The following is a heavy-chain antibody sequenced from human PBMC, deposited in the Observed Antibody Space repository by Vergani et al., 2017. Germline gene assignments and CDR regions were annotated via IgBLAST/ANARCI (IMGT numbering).Heavy chain of an antibody. Sequence: EVQLQESGGGLVKPGGSLRVSCAASGFSFSTYSINWVRQAPGKGLEWVSSISGRSNYIYYADSLKGRFTISRDNSKNSVYLQMNSLRAEDTAVYYCARDGSSFGVVNEYFQHWGQGTLVTVSS. CDR2: ISGRSNYI. J-gene: IGHJ1*01. D-gene: IGHD3-3*01. CDR3: ARDGSSFGVVNEYFQH. CDR1: GFSFSTYS. V-gene: IGHV3-21*06.